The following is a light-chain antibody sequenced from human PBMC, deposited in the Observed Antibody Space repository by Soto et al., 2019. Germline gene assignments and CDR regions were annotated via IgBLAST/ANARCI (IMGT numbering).Light chain of an antibody. Sequence: EIVLTQSPGTLSLSPGERATLSCRASQSVSSSYLAWYQQKPGQAPRLLIYGASGRATGIPDTFSGSGSGADFTLTTSRLVPEDFAVYYCQQYCSSPPFTFGQGTRLEIK. CDR2: GAS. J-gene: IGKJ5*01. V-gene: IGKV3-20*01. CDR3: QQYCSSPPFT. CDR1: QSVSSSY.